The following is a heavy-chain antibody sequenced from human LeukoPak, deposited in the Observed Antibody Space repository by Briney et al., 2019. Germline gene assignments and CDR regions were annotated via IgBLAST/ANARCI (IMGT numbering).Heavy chain of an antibody. Sequence: SQTLSVTCAISGDSVSSNTPAWNWIRQSPSRGLEWLGRTYYRSKWYNDYAVSVRSLITINPDTAKNQFSLQLNSVTPEDTAVYYCARQQRGAFDYWGQGTLVTVSS. CDR1: GDSVSSNTPA. CDR2: TYYRSKWYN. J-gene: IGHJ4*02. V-gene: IGHV6-1*01. CDR3: ARQQRGAFDY. D-gene: IGHD6-13*01.